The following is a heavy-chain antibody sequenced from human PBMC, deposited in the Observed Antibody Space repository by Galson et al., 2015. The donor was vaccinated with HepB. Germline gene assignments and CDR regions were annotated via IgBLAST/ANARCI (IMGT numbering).Heavy chain of an antibody. J-gene: IGHJ3*02. Sequence: SLRLSCAASGFTFNSYGMHWVRQAPGKGLEWVAVIWYDGSNKYYADSVKGRFTISRDNSKNTLYLQMNSLRAEDTAVYYCARDRGPGGAFNIWGQGTMVTVSS. V-gene: IGHV3-33*01. CDR3: ARDRGPGGAFNI. CDR2: IWYDGSNK. CDR1: GFTFNSYG.